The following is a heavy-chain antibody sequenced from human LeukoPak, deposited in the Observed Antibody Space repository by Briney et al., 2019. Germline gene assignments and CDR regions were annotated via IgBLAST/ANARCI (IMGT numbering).Heavy chain of an antibody. D-gene: IGHD3-22*01. CDR2: INHSGST. V-gene: IGHV4-39*07. CDR3: ARDDSRAYYYYGMDV. Sequence: PSETLSLTCTVSGGSISSSSYYWGWIRQPPGKGLEWIGEINHSGSTNYNPSLKSRVTISVDTSKNQFSLKLSSVTAADTAVYYCARDDSRAYYYYGMDVWGQGTTVTVSS. CDR1: GGSISSSSYY. J-gene: IGHJ6*02.